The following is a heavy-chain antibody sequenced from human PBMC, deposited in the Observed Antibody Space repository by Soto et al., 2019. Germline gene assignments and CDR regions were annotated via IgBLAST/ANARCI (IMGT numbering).Heavy chain of an antibody. CDR2: IYYSGST. CDR1: GGSISSYY. Sequence: QVQLQESGPGLVKPSETLSLTCTVSGGSISSYYWSWIRQPPGKGLEWIGYIYYSGSTNYNPSLKSRVTIPVDTSKNRFPLKLSSVPAADPAVYYCARFNWYFDLWGRGTLVTVSS. CDR3: ARFNWYFDL. V-gene: IGHV4-59*08. J-gene: IGHJ2*01.